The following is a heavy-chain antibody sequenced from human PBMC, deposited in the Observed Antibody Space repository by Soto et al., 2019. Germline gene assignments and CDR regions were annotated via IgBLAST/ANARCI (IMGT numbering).Heavy chain of an antibody. J-gene: IGHJ3*02. Sequence: SETLSLTCTVSGGSISSGGYYWSWIRQHPGKGLEWIGYIYYSGSTYYNPSLKSRVTISVDTSKNQFSLKLSSVTAADTAVYYCARAIVVVTAIPPRAFDIWGQGTMVTVSS. CDR2: IYYSGST. CDR1: GGSISSGGYY. CDR3: ARAIVVVTAIPPRAFDI. V-gene: IGHV4-31*03. D-gene: IGHD2-21*02.